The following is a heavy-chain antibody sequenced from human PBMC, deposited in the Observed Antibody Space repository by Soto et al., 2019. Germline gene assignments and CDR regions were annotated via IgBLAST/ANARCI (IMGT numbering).Heavy chain of an antibody. J-gene: IGHJ6*02. CDR3: ARGVGTYYYGSGSPRMDV. CDR2: INHSGST. V-gene: IGHV4-34*01. D-gene: IGHD3-10*01. Sequence: PSETLSLTCAVYGGSFSGYYWSWIRQPPGKGLEWTGEINHSGSTNYNPSLKSRVTISVDTSKNQFSLKLSSVTAADTAVYYCARGVGTYYYGSGSPRMDVWGQGTTVTVSS. CDR1: GGSFSGYY.